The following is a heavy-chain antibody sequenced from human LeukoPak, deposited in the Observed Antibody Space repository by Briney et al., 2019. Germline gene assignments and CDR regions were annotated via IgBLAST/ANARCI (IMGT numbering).Heavy chain of an antibody. V-gene: IGHV1-69*04. CDR1: GGTFSSYA. D-gene: IGHD1-26*01. J-gene: IGHJ4*02. CDR3: ARDKAIVGALLEFDY. CDR2: TIPILGIA. Sequence: GASVKVSCEASGGTFSSYAISWVRQAPGQGFEWMGRTIPILGIANYAQKFQGRVTITADKSTSTAYMELSSLRSEDTAVYYCARDKAIVGALLEFDYWGQGTLVTVSS.